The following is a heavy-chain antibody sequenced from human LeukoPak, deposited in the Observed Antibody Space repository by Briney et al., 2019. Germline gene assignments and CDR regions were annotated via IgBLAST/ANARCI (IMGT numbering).Heavy chain of an antibody. Sequence: GGSLRLSCAASGFTFSTYAMSWVRQAAGKGLEWVSLISGSGGGTYYADSVKGRFTISRDNSKNTLYLQLNSLRVEDTAVYYCASEEGATAYWGQGTLVTVSS. V-gene: IGHV3-23*01. CDR3: ASEEGATAY. CDR1: GFTFSTYA. D-gene: IGHD1-26*01. CDR2: ISGSGGGT. J-gene: IGHJ4*02.